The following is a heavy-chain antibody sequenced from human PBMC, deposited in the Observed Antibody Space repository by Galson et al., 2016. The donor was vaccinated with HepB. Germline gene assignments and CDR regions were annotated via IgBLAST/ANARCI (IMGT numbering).Heavy chain of an antibody. CDR2: ISYDGSNK. V-gene: IGHV3-30*18. J-gene: IGHJ6*04. D-gene: IGHD5-12*01. CDR3: AKEVEDIVATTYYSSGMDV. Sequence: SLRLSCAASGFTFSYYGMHWVRQAPGKGLAWVAVISYDGSNKYYADSVKGRITITRDNTKNTLYLQMNSLRAEDTAVYYCAKEVEDIVATTYYSSGMDVWGKGTTVTVSS. CDR1: GFTFSYYG.